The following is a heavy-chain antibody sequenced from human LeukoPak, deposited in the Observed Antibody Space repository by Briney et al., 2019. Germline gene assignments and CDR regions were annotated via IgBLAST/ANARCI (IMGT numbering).Heavy chain of an antibody. J-gene: IGHJ4*02. D-gene: IGHD2-21*02. V-gene: IGHV4-61*01. Sequence: SETLSLTCTVSGGSVSSGSYYWSWIRQPPGKGLEWIGYIYYSGSTNYNPSLKSRVTISVDTSKNQFSLKLSSVTAADTAVYYCARDSGDSRDFDYWGQGTLVTVSS. CDR1: GGSVSSGSYY. CDR2: IYYSGST. CDR3: ARDSGDSRDFDY.